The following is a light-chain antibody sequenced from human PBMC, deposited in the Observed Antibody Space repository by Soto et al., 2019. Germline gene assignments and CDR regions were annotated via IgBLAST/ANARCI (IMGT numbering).Light chain of an antibody. CDR3: CSFTSSTPYV. J-gene: IGLJ1*01. V-gene: IGLV2-14*01. CDR1: SRHVGAYNY. CDR2: EVS. Sequence: ALPQPGSVVGFTGSSVPLAWTGTSRHVGAYNYDSWYQQYPGKAPKLMISEVSNRPSGVSNRFSGYKSGNTASLIISGLQAEDEADYYCCSFTSSTPYVFGTGTKVTVL.